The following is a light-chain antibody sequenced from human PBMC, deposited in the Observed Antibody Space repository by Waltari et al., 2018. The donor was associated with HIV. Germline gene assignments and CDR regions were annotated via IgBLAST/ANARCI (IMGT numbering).Light chain of an antibody. CDR3: QSYDTSLGASV. J-gene: IGLJ3*02. CDR2: MNT. V-gene: IGLV1-40*01. CDR1: NSNIGAPYD. Sequence: QSVLTQPPSVSGAPGRSVIITCTGNNSNIGAPYDVHWYQQLPGAAPKLLIPMNTHRPSGVRDRLSVSRSGTSASLAITGLQAGDEADYYCQSYDTSLGASVFGGGTKLTVL.